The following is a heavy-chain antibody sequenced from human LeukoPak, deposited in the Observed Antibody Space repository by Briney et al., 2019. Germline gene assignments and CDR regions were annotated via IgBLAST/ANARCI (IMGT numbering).Heavy chain of an antibody. J-gene: IGHJ4*02. D-gene: IGHD3-3*01. V-gene: IGHV4-59*01. CDR1: GGSISSYY. CDR3: ARAPYFWSGYYIGYFDY. CDR2: IYYSGST. Sequence: PSETLSLTCTVSGGSISSYYWSWIRQPPGKGLEWIGYIYYSGSTNYNPSLKSRVTISVDTSKNQFSLKLSSVTAADTAVYYCARAPYFWSGYYIGYFDYWGQGTLVTVSS.